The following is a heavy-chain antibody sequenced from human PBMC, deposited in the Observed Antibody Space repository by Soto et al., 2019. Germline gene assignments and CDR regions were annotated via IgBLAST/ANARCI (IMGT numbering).Heavy chain of an antibody. CDR1: GYTLTELS. CDR2: FDPEDGET. D-gene: IGHD3-3*01. V-gene: IGHV1-24*01. Sequence: ASVKVSCKVSGYTLTELSMHWVRQAPGKGLEWMGGFDPEDGETIYAQKFQGRVTMTEDTSTDTAYMELSSLRSEDTAVYYCATDPHSDYDFWSGYLDPWGQGTLVTVSS. J-gene: IGHJ5*02. CDR3: ATDPHSDYDFWSGYLDP.